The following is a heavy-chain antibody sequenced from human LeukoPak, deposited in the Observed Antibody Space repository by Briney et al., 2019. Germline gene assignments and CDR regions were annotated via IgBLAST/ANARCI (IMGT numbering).Heavy chain of an antibody. CDR3: ARLSDFLTAYDY. J-gene: IGHJ4*02. Sequence: SETLSLTCTVSGGSISSSSYYWGWIRQPPGKGLEWIGTISYSGSTYYNASLKSRVSISVDTSKNQFSLKLSSVTAADTAVYYCARLSDFLTAYDYWGQGTLVTVSS. CDR2: ISYSGST. V-gene: IGHV4-39*01. D-gene: IGHD3-9*01. CDR1: GGSISSSSYY.